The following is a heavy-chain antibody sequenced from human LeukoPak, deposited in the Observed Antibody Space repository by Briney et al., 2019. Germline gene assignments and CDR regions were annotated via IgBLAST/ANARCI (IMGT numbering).Heavy chain of an antibody. J-gene: IGHJ4*02. D-gene: IGHD6-13*01. CDR3: AKDEGYMTAAGTISDY. Sequence: GGSLRLSCAASGFTFSNYAMSWVRQAPGKGLEWVSTISGSGANTYYADSVKGRFTISRDNSKNTLYLQMNSLRAEDTAVYYCAKDEGYMTAAGTISDYWGQGTLVTVSS. V-gene: IGHV3-23*01. CDR1: GFTFSNYA. CDR2: ISGSGANT.